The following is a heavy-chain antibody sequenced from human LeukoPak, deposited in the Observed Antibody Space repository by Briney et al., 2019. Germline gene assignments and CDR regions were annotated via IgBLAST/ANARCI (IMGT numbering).Heavy chain of an antibody. CDR2: IKQDGSEK. J-gene: IGHJ4*02. V-gene: IGHV3-7*01. CDR3: ARARLDFWSGYYLDY. CDR1: GFTFSSYW. Sequence: GGSLRLSCAAFGFTFSSYWMSRVRQAPGKGLEWVANIKQDGSEKYYVDSVKGRFTISRDNAKNSLYLQMNSLRAEDTAVYYCARARLDFWSGYYLDYWGQGTLVTVSS. D-gene: IGHD3-3*01.